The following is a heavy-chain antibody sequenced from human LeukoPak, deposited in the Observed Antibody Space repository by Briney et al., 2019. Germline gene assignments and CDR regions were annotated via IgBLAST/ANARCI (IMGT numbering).Heavy chain of an antibody. CDR2: ISAYNGNT. J-gene: IGHJ5*02. D-gene: IGHD3-16*01. V-gene: IGHV1-18*01. CDR1: GYTFTSYG. Sequence: ASVKVSCKASGYTFTSYGVSWVRQAPGQELEWMGWISAYNGNTHYAQKLQGRVTMTTDTSTNTAYMEVRSLRSDDTAVYFCARGAEFDWFDPWGQGTLVTVSS. CDR3: ARGAEFDWFDP.